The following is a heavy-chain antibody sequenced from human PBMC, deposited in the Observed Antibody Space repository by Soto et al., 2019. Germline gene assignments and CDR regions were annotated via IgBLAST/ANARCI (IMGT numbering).Heavy chain of an antibody. J-gene: IGHJ2*01. CDR1: GGSFSGYY. CDR2: INHSGST. V-gene: IGHV4-34*01. Sequence: QVQLQQWGAGLLKPSETLSLTCAVYGGSFSGYYWSWIRQPPGKGLEWIGEINHSGSTNYNPSLKSRVTISVDTSKNQFSLKLSSVTAADTAAYYCARPGRHGKLPRGYWYFDLWGRGTLLTVSS. D-gene: IGHD2-15*01. CDR3: ARPGRHGKLPRGYWYFDL.